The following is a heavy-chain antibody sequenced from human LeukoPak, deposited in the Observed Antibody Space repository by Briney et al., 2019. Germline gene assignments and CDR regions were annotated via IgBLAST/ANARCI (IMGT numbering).Heavy chain of an antibody. J-gene: IGHJ4*02. D-gene: IGHD3-16*01. CDR2: INHTGST. V-gene: IGHV4-34*01. Sequence: SETLSLTCAVYGGSFSGYYWSWIRQPPGKGLEWIGEINHTGSTNYNPSLKSRVTISVDTSKNQFSLKLSSVIAADTAVYYCARRRGSSGVDYWGQGTLVTVSS. CDR1: GGSFSGYY. CDR3: ARRRGSSGVDY.